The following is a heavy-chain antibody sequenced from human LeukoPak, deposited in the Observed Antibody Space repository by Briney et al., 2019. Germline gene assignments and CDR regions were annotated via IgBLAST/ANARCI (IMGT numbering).Heavy chain of an antibody. Sequence: GGSLRLSCAASGFTFSSYAMHWVRQAPGKGLEYVSAISSNGGSTYYANSVKGRFTISRDNSKNTLYLQMGSLRAEDMAVYYCATGPIAVAASPAEYFQHWGQGTLVTVSS. J-gene: IGHJ1*01. CDR2: ISSNGGST. CDR1: GFTFSSYA. CDR3: ATGPIAVAASPAEYFQH. V-gene: IGHV3-64*01. D-gene: IGHD6-19*01.